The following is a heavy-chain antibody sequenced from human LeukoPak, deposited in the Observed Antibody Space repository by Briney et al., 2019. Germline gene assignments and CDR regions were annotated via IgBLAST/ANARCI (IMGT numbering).Heavy chain of an antibody. Sequence: ASVKVSCKASGYTFTSYGISWVRQAPGQGLEWMGWISAYYGNTNYAQKLQGRVTMTTDTSTSTAYMELRSLRSDDTAVYYCAREEYCSGGSCYYFDYWGQGTLVTVSS. V-gene: IGHV1-18*01. CDR2: ISAYYGNT. CDR3: AREEYCSGGSCYYFDY. J-gene: IGHJ4*02. D-gene: IGHD2-15*01. CDR1: GYTFTSYG.